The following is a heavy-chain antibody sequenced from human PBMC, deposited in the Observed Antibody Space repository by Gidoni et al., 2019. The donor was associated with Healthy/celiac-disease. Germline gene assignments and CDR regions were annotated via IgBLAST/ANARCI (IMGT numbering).Heavy chain of an antibody. Sequence: EVQLVESGGGLVKPGGSLRLSCAASGFTFSSYSMNWVRQAPGKGLEWVSSINSSSSYIYYADSVKGRFTISRDNAKNSLYLQMNSLRAEDTAVYYCARALDDYSNYGDAFDIWGQGTMVTVSS. J-gene: IGHJ3*02. D-gene: IGHD4-4*01. V-gene: IGHV3-21*01. CDR1: GFTFSSYS. CDR3: ARALDDYSNYGDAFDI. CDR2: INSSSSYI.